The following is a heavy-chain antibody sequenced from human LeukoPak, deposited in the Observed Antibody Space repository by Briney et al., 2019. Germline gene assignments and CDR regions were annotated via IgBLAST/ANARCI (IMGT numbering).Heavy chain of an antibody. V-gene: IGHV4-34*01. J-gene: IGHJ6*03. CDR2: INRSGST. Sequence: SETLSLTCAVSGASFSGYYWSWIRQPPGMGLEWIGEINRSGSTNYNPSLKSRVIISVDTSKNQFSLTLSSVTAADTAVYYCARLLLGSTKYYYYMDVWGKGTTVTISS. D-gene: IGHD1-26*01. CDR3: ARLLLGSTKYYYYMDV. CDR1: GASFSGYY.